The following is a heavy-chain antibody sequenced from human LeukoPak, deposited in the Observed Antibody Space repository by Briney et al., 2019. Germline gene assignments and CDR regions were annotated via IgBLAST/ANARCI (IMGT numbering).Heavy chain of an antibody. Sequence: GASVKVSCKASGYTFTSYAMHWVRQAPGQRLEWMGWMNPNSGNTGYAQKFQGRVTMTRDTSISTAYMELSRLRSDDTAVYYCARSSGYYKQYFQHWGQGTLVTASS. J-gene: IGHJ1*01. V-gene: IGHV1-2*02. CDR3: ARSSGYYKQYFQH. CDR2: MNPNSGNT. D-gene: IGHD3-22*01. CDR1: GYTFTSYA.